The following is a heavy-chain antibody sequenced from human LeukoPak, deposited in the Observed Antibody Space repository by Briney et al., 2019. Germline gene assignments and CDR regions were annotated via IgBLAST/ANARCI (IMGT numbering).Heavy chain of an antibody. CDR2: ISGSGGST. CDR1: GFTFSNYW. D-gene: IGHD3-10*01. Sequence: GGSLRLSCAASGFTFSNYWMHWVRQAPGKGLEWVSAISGSGGSTYYADSVKGRFTISRDNSKNTLYLQMNSLRAEDTAVYYCAKTVLIRGFDPWGQGTLVTVSS. CDR3: AKTVLIRGFDP. J-gene: IGHJ5*02. V-gene: IGHV3-23*01.